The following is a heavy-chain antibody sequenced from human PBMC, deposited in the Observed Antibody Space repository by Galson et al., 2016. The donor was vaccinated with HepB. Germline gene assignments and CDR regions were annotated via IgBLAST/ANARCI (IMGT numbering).Heavy chain of an antibody. Sequence: SLRLSCAASGFTFSRYAMNWVRQAPGKGLEWVSAISGSGGSTDYADSVKGRFTISRDNSKNTLCLQMNSLRAEDTAVYYCAKDYYDSSGYYYVYAFDIWGQGTMVTVSS. J-gene: IGHJ3*02. CDR1: GFTFSRYA. CDR3: AKDYYDSSGYYYVYAFDI. V-gene: IGHV3-23*01. D-gene: IGHD3-22*01. CDR2: ISGSGGST.